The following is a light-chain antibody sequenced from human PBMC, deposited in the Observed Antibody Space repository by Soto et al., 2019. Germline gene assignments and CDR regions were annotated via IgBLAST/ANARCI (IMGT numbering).Light chain of an antibody. CDR2: GGT. V-gene: IGLV2-23*01. Sequence: SALTQPASVSGSRGQSITISCSGTSSNIGDYNLVSWYQQHPGKGPKLIIFGGTERPSGVSHRFSASRSGNTASLTISGLQAEDEAYYYCCSFAGNAIDYVFGTGTKATVL. CDR1: SSNIGDYNL. J-gene: IGLJ1*01. CDR3: CSFAGNAIDYV.